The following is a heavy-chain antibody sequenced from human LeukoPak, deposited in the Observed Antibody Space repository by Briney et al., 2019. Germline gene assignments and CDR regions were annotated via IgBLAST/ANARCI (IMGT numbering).Heavy chain of an antibody. Sequence: GGSLRLSCAASGFTFSRYWMSWVRQAPGKGLEWVANIKHDGGEKYYVDSVKGRFTISRDNAKNSLYLQMNSLRAEDTAVYYCVRDSNYYDSSGHYYVFHFDYWGQGTLVTVSS. D-gene: IGHD3-22*01. V-gene: IGHV3-7*01. CDR1: GFTFSRYW. CDR2: IKHDGGEK. J-gene: IGHJ4*02. CDR3: VRDSNYYDSSGHYYVFHFDY.